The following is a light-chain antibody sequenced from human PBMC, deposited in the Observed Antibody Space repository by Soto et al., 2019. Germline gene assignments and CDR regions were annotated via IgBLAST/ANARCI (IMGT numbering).Light chain of an antibody. Sequence: DVQMTQSPSALSASVGDRVTITCKANQSFANILNWFQHKPGEAPTLLISDASHLELGVTSRFIRSRSGTDFILAINNLQFEDVATYFCQQYEDLPLTFGGGTKVDI. CDR2: DAS. J-gene: IGKJ4*01. CDR3: QQYEDLPLT. V-gene: IGKV1-33*01. CDR1: QSFANI.